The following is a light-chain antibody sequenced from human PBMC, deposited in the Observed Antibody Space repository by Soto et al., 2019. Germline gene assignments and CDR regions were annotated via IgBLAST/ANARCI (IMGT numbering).Light chain of an antibody. Sequence: EKVMTQSPPTLSVSPGERVTLSCRASQSVSSNLAWFQQKPGQSPRLLIYGASNRATGIPARFSGSGSGTEFTLTISSLQSEDFAFYYCQQYNNWPYTFGPGTKVDIK. CDR3: QQYNNWPYT. V-gene: IGKV3-15*01. CDR2: GAS. CDR1: QSVSSN. J-gene: IGKJ3*01.